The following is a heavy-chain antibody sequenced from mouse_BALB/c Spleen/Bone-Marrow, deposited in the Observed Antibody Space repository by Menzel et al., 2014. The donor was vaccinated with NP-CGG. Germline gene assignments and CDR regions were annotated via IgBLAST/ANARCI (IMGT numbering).Heavy chain of an antibody. CDR1: GDSIXSGY. D-gene: IGHD2-3*01. CDR2: ISYSGST. J-gene: IGHJ2*01. V-gene: IGHV3-8*02. Sequence: VQLKESGPSLVKPSQTLSLTCSVTGDSIXSGYWNWIRKFPGNKLEYMGYISYSGSTYYNPSLKSRISITRDTSKNQYYLQLNSVTTEDTATYYCATYDGYCFDYWGQGTTLTVSS. CDR3: ATYDGYCFDY.